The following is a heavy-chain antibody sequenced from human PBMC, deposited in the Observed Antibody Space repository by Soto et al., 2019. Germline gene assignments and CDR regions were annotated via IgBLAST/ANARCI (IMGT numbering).Heavy chain of an antibody. CDR1: GFTFSSYS. Sequence: GGSLRLSCAASGFTFSSYSMNWVRQAPGKGLEWVSSISSSSSYIYYADSVKGRFTISRDNAKNSLYLQMNSLRAEDMAVYYCARDPSPPTYDILTGYYIFDYWGQGTLVTVSS. D-gene: IGHD3-9*01. J-gene: IGHJ4*02. V-gene: IGHV3-21*01. CDR2: ISSSSSYI. CDR3: ARDPSPPTYDILTGYYIFDY.